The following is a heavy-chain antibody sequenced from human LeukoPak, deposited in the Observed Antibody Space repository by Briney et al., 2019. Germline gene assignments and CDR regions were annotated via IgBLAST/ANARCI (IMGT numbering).Heavy chain of an antibody. CDR1: GGSISSYY. Sequence: PSETLSLTCTVSGGSISSYYWSWIRQPPGKGLEWIGYIYYSGSTNYNPSLKRRVTISVDTSKNQFSLKLSSVTAADTAVYYCARDLLVRGVTTYYYYGMDVWGQGTTVTVSS. CDR2: IYYSGST. V-gene: IGHV4-59*01. CDR3: ARDLLVRGVTTYYYYGMDV. J-gene: IGHJ6*02. D-gene: IGHD3-10*01.